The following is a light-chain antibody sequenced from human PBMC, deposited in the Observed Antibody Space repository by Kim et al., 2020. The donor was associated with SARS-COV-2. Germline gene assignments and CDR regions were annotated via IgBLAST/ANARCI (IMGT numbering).Light chain of an antibody. CDR3: QQFYTYPIT. CDR2: KAS. Sequence: ASVGDMVTITCRASQSIYSYLAWYQQKPGNVPKILIYKASTLESGVPSRFSGSESGTEFTLTISSLQPDDFATYYCQQFYTYPITFGQGTRLEIK. J-gene: IGKJ5*01. V-gene: IGKV1-5*03. CDR1: QSIYSY.